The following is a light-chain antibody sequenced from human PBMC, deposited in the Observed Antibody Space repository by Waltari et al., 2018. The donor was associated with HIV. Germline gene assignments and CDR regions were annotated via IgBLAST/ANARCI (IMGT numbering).Light chain of an antibody. Sequence: QSVLTQAPSASGTPGQSVTISCSGSSSNIGSNTVNWYQPFPGTAPKLLIFDNKQRPAAVPDRLSGPTSGTSASLAISGLQSEDEAEYYCAAWDDSLNGVLFGGGTKLTVL. J-gene: IGLJ2*01. CDR1: SSNIGSNT. CDR3: AAWDDSLNGVL. CDR2: DNK. V-gene: IGLV1-44*01.